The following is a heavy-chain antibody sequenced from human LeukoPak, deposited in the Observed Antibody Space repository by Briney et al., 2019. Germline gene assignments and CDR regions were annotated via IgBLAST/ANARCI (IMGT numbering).Heavy chain of an antibody. V-gene: IGHV1-18*01. J-gene: IGHJ4*02. D-gene: IGHD2-2*01. Sequence: ASVKVSCKASGYTFTSYGISWVRQAPGQGLEWMGWISAYNGNTNYAQKLQGRVTMTTDTSTSTAYIELRSLRSDDTAVYYCAKSRGDCSSTSCSFDYWGQGTLVTVSS. CDR1: GYTFTSYG. CDR3: AKSRGDCSSTSCSFDY. CDR2: ISAYNGNT.